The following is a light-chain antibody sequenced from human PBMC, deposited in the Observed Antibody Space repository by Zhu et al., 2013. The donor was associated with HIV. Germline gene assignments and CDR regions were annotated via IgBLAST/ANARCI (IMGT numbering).Light chain of an antibody. V-gene: IGKV1-17*01. CDR3: LQHNSYPYT. Sequence: DIQMTQSPSTLSASVGDRVTITCRASQSINTWLAWYQQKPGKAPKRLIYAASSLQSGVPSRFSGSGSGTEFTLTISSLQPEDFATYYCLQHNSYPYTFGQGDPSWRSN. CDR1: QSINTW. J-gene: IGKJ2*01. CDR2: AAS.